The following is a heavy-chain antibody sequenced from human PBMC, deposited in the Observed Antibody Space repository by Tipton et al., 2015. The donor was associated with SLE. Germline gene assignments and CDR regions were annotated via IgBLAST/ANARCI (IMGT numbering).Heavy chain of an antibody. J-gene: IGHJ4*02. D-gene: IGHD7-27*01. CDR1: GFTFSSYS. CDR2: ISSSGSER. Sequence: SLRLSCAASGFTFSSYSMNWVRQAPGKGLEWVSSISSSGSERNYADSVKGRFTISRDNAWNSLYLQMNRLRAEDTAIYYCATGDVGAFDYWGQGTLVTVSS. V-gene: IGHV3-21*01. CDR3: ATGDVGAFDY.